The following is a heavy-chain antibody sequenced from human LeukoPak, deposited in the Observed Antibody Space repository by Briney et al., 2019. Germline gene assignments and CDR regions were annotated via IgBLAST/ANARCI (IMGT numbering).Heavy chain of an antibody. V-gene: IGHV3-23*01. CDR1: GFTFSSYA. CDR2: ISGSGGST. Sequence: GGSLRLSCAASGFTFSSYAMSWVRQAPGKGLEWVSAISGSGGSTYYADSVKGRFTISRDNSKNTLYLQMNSLRAEDTAVYYCAKRVTGYSSGWYPRGGMDVWGQGTTVTVSS. D-gene: IGHD6-19*01. CDR3: AKRVTGYSSGWYPRGGMDV. J-gene: IGHJ6*02.